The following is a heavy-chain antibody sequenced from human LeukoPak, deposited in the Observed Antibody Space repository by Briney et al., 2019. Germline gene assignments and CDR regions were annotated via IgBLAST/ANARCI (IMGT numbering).Heavy chain of an antibody. CDR1: GGSISSSNYY. D-gene: IGHD4-23*01. V-gene: IGHV4-39*01. CDR2: IYYTGST. CDR3: ARLHYGGNYGYYYYYMDV. Sequence: PSETLSLTCTVSGGSISSSNYYWGWIRQPPGKGLEWIASIYYTGSTYYNPSLKSRVTISVDTSKNQFSLKLSSVTAADTAVYYCARLHYGGNYGYYYYYMDVWGKGTTVTISS. J-gene: IGHJ6*03.